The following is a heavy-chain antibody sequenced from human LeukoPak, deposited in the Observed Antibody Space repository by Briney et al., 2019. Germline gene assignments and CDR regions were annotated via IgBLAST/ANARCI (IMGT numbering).Heavy chain of an antibody. J-gene: IGHJ4*02. Sequence: PGGSLRLSCAASGFTVSSNNMNRIRQAPGRGLEGVSGIYSGDSTYYADSVKGRFTISRDNSKNTLYLQMNSLTAEDTAVYYCAREDRYTSGSFDYWGQGTLVTVSS. D-gene: IGHD6-19*01. CDR3: AREDRYTSGSFDY. V-gene: IGHV3-66*02. CDR1: GFTVSSNN. CDR2: IYSGDST.